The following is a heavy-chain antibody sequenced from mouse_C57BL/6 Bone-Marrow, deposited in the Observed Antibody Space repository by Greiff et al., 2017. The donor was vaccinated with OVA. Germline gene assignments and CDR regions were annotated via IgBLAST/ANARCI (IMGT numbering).Heavy chain of an antibody. Sequence: QVQLKQPGAELVRPGTSVKLSCKASGYTFTSYWMHWVKQRPGQGLEWIGVIDPSDSYTNYNQKFKGKATLTVDTSSSTAYMQLSSLTSEDSAVYYCARSLLLRFAYWGQGTLVTGSA. CDR3: ARSLLLRFAY. V-gene: IGHV1-59*01. J-gene: IGHJ3*01. CDR1: GYTFTSYW. D-gene: IGHD1-1*01. CDR2: IDPSDSYT.